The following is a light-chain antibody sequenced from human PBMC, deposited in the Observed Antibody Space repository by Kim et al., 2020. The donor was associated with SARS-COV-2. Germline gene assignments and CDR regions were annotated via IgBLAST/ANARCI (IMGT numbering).Light chain of an antibody. CDR3: QQYNNWPLPCT. CDR1: QSFGSN. CDR2: GTS. J-gene: IGKJ2*02. Sequence: EIVMTQSPAPLSVSAGESATLSCRASQSFGSNLAWYQQKPGQAPRLLFYGTSIRATGVPARFSGSGSGTEFTLTISSLQSEDFAVYYCQQYNNWPLPCTFGQGTKLEI. V-gene: IGKV3-15*01.